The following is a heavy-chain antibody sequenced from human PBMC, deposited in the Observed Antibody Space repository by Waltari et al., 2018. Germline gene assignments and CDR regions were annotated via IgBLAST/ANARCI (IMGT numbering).Heavy chain of an antibody. J-gene: IGHJ4*02. Sequence: EVQLVESGGGLVQPGGFLNLPLAASGFPVSNHYVSWGRQAPGKGLGWVSVISSGGSTYYTDSVKGRFTISRDNSKNTLYLQMNSLRAEDTAGYYCARQQLVFDSWGQGTLVTVSS. D-gene: IGHD1-1*01. CDR3: ARQQLVFDS. CDR2: ISSGGST. V-gene: IGHV3-66*04. CDR1: GFPVSNHY.